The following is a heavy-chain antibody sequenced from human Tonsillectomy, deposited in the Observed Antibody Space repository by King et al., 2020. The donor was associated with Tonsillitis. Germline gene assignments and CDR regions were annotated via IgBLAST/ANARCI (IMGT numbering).Heavy chain of an antibody. Sequence: QLVQSGAEVKKPGASVKVSCKTSGYTFTVYYMHWVRRAPGQGLEWMGWINPNSGGTNYAQKVHGRVTMTRDTSISTAYMQLRGLRSDDTAVYYCARGGYGSGAFDIWGQGTLVTVSS. J-gene: IGHJ3*02. CDR1: GYTFTVYY. D-gene: IGHD3-10*01. CDR2: INPNSGGT. CDR3: ARGGYGSGAFDI. V-gene: IGHV1-2*02.